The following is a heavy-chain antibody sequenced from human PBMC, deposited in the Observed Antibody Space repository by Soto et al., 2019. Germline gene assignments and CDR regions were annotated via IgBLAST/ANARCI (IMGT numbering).Heavy chain of an antibody. D-gene: IGHD2-8*01. CDR3: ASEKNGIFDY. V-gene: IGHV4-30-2*01. Sequence: PSETLSLTCAVSGGSISSGGYSWSWIRQPPGKGLEWIGYIYHSGSTYYNPSLKSRVTTSVDRSKNQFSLKLSSVTAADTAVYYCASEKNGIFDYWGQGTLVTVSS. CDR1: GGSISSGGYS. J-gene: IGHJ4*02. CDR2: IYHSGST.